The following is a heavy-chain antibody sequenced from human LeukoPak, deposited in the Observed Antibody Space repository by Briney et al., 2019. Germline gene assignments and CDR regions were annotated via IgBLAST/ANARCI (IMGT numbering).Heavy chain of an antibody. J-gene: IGHJ4*02. CDR1: GFTFNNYA. CDR2: ITGSGGAT. D-gene: IGHD3-22*01. Sequence: PGRSLRLSCAASGFTFNNYAMSWVRQAPGKGLEWVSAITGSGGATYYADSVKGRFTISRDNAKNSLYLQMNSLRAEDTAVYYCARDRSRYYDSSGYWGQGTLVTVSS. V-gene: IGHV3-23*01. CDR3: ARDRSRYYDSSGY.